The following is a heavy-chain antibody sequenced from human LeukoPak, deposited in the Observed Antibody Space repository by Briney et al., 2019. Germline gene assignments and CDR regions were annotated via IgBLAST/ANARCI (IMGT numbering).Heavy chain of an antibody. Sequence: GGSLRLSCVASGFSFGNYAMSWVRQAPGKGLQCVSQISGTGGATWYAGFARDRFTISRDNSKRTLYLQMSGLRVEDTAMYYCVKDPRDTYGTNWFVSWGQGTLLIVSS. CDR2: ISGTGGAT. CDR1: GFSFGNYA. V-gene: IGHV3-23*01. D-gene: IGHD2-21*01. CDR3: VKDPRDTYGTNWFVS. J-gene: IGHJ5*01.